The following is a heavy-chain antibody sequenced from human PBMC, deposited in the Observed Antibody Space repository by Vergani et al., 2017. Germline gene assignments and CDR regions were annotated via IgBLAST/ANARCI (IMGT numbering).Heavy chain of an antibody. J-gene: IGHJ4*02. CDR1: GYSFINYG. CDR3: ARLPTYYDILTGYYTLDY. V-gene: IGHV1-18*01. Sequence: QSQLVQSGDEVKKPGASVKVSCKTSGYSFINYGISWVRQAPGQGLEWLGWISAYNGNTNYAQKLQGRVTMTTDTSTSTAYMELRSLRSDDTAVYYCARLPTYYDILTGYYTLDYWGQGTLVTVSS. CDR2: ISAYNGNT. D-gene: IGHD3-9*01.